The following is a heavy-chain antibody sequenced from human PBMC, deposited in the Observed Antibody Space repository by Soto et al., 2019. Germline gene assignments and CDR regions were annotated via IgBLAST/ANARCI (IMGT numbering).Heavy chain of an antibody. Sequence: PVGSLRLSCAASGFTFSSYGMHWVRQAPGKGLEWVAVISYDGSNKYYADSVKGRFTISRDNSKNTLSLQMNSLRAEDTAVYYCAKSRGSGSYFNPSDAFDFWGQGTMVTVSS. CDR2: ISYDGSNK. V-gene: IGHV3-30*18. D-gene: IGHD3-10*01. CDR1: GFTFSSYG. J-gene: IGHJ3*01. CDR3: AKSRGSGSYFNPSDAFDF.